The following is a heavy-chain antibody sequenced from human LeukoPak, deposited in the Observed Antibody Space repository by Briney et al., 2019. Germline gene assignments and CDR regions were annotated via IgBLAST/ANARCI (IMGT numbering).Heavy chain of an antibody. CDR3: ASQSYARFDP. J-gene: IGHJ5*02. CDR1: GFTFTTYW. D-gene: IGHD3-16*01. V-gene: IGHV3-7*01. Sequence: GESLRLSCAASGFTFTTYWMSWVRQAPGKGLEWVANIKQDGTEKYYVDSVKGRFTISRDNAKNSLYLQMNSLRVEDTAVYYCASQSYARFDPWGQGTLVTVSS. CDR2: IKQDGTEK.